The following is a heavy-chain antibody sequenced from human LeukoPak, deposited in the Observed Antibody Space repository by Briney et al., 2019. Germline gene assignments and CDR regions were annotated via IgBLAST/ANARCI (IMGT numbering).Heavy chain of an antibody. Sequence: GGSLRLSCATSGFTFSNSAMHWVRQAPGRGLEWVSSISGSGVSTYYADSVKGRFTISRDTSKSTVYLQMNSLRDDDTAVYYCARSLKSVVVLSPPDIWGQGTPVTVSS. D-gene: IGHD2-15*01. J-gene: IGHJ4*02. V-gene: IGHV3-23*01. CDR1: GFTFSNSA. CDR3: ARSLKSVVVLSPPDI. CDR2: ISGSGVST.